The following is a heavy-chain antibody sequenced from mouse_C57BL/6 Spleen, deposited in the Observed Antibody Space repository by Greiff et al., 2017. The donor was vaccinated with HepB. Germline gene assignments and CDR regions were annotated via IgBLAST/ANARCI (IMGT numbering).Heavy chain of an antibody. Sequence: EVKLMESGGGLVKPGGSLKLSCAASGFTFSDYGMHWVRQAPEKGLEWVAYISSGSSTIYYADTVKGRFTISRDNAKNTLFLQMTSLSSEDTAMYYCARCGNYDYFDYWGQGTTLTVSS. V-gene: IGHV5-17*01. D-gene: IGHD2-1*01. J-gene: IGHJ2*01. CDR2: ISSGSSTI. CDR1: GFTFSDYG. CDR3: ARCGNYDYFDY.